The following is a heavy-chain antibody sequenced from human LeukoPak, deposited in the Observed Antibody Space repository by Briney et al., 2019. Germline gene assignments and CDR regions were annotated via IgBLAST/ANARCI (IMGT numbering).Heavy chain of an antibody. Sequence: ASVKVSCKASGYTFTSYGISWVRQAPGQGLDWMGWISAYNGNTNHAQKLQGRVTMTTDTSTSTAYMELRSLRSDDTAVYYCARDRVYDSSGSPRPFDYWGQGTLVTVSS. V-gene: IGHV1-18*01. CDR2: ISAYNGNT. CDR3: ARDRVYDSSGSPRPFDY. CDR1: GYTFTSYG. J-gene: IGHJ4*02. D-gene: IGHD3-22*01.